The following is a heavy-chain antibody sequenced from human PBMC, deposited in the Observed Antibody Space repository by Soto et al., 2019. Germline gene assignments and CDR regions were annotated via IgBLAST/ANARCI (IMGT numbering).Heavy chain of an antibody. CDR2: IFPSGTT. CDR1: VGSLTIGSYS. J-gene: IGHJ4*02. V-gene: IGHV4-30-2*01. CDR3: ARGREFDS. Sequence: PSETLCITCALYVGSLTIGSYSWNWIRQPPGKGLEWIGYIFPSGTTYYNPSLKSRVSISIDVSKNQFSLNLRSLTAADTAVYYCARGREFDSWGQGTLVTSPQ.